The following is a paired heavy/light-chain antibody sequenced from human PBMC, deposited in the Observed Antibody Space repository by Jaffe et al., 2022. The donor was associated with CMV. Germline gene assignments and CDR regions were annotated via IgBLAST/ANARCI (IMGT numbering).Light chain of an antibody. V-gene: IGKV1-9*01. Sequence: IQLTQSPSSLSASVGDRVTITCRASQGISSYLAWYQQKPGKAPKLLIYAASTLQSGVPSRFSGSGSGTDFTLTISSLQPEDFATYYCQQLNSYPPTFGQGTRLEIK. J-gene: IGKJ5*01. CDR1: QGISSY. CDR3: QQLNSYPPT. CDR2: AAS.
Heavy chain of an antibody. D-gene: IGHD3-22*01. V-gene: IGHV4-39*01. CDR2: IYYSGST. CDR1: GGSISSSSYY. J-gene: IGHJ3*02. Sequence: QLQLQESGPGLVKPSETLSLTCTVSGGSISSSSYYWGWIRQPPGKGLEWIGSIYYSGSTYYNPSLKSRVTISVDTSKNQFSLKLSSVTAADTAVYYCATWEDSSGNPLGAFDIWGQGTMVTVSS. CDR3: ATWEDSSGNPLGAFDI.